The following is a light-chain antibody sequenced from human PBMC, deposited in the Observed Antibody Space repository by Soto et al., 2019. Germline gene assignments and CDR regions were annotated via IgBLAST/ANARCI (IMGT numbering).Light chain of an antibody. CDR3: QQRSNWYT. CDR2: DAS. CDR1: QSVSSY. J-gene: IGKJ2*01. V-gene: IGKV3-11*01. Sequence: EIVFTQSPATLSFSPGERATLSCRASQSVSSYLAWYQQKPGQAPSLLIYDASNRATGIPARFSGSGSGTDFTLTISSLEPEDFAVYYCQQRSNWYTFGQGTKVDIK.